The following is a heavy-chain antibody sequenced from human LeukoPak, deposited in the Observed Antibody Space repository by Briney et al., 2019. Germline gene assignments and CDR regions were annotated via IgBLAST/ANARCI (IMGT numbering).Heavy chain of an antibody. D-gene: IGHD3-9*01. Sequence: GGSLRLSCEASGFTFSTYPMHWVRQAPDKGLEWVAMISYHGSNEYYADSVKGRFTISRDNSKNTLYLQVNNPRVEDTAIYYCARVHDTTGYYHYFDSWRQGTLVTVSP. V-gene: IGHV3-30*03. J-gene: IGHJ4*02. CDR3: ARVHDTTGYYHYFDS. CDR1: GFTFSTYP. CDR2: ISYHGSNE.